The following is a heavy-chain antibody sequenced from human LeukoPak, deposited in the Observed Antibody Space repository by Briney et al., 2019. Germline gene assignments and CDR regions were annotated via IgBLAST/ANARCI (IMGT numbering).Heavy chain of an antibody. CDR2: ITSNGGST. V-gene: IGHV3-64D*06. CDR1: GFPFRSYW. Sequence: GGSLRLSCAASGFPFRSYWMSWVRQAPGKGLEYVSAITSNGGSTYYADSVKGRFTISRDNSKNTLYLQMSSLRAEDTAVYYCVKGRCSGSSCYGGDYWGQGTLVTVSS. CDR3: VKGRCSGSSCYGGDY. D-gene: IGHD2-2*01. J-gene: IGHJ4*02.